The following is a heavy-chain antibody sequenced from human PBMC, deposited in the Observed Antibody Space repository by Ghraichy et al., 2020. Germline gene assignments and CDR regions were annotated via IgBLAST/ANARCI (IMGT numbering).Heavy chain of an antibody. CDR2: ISSSSSYI. J-gene: IGHJ6*03. CDR1: GFTFSSYS. V-gene: IGHV3-21*01. Sequence: GGSLRLSCAASGFTFSSYSMNWVRQAPGKGLEWVSSISSSSSYIYYADSVKGRFTISRDNAKNSLYLQMNSLRAEDTAVYYCARDPPVEGSSGWYLRYYYYYMDVWGKGTTVTVSS. D-gene: IGHD6-19*01. CDR3: ARDPPVEGSSGWYLRYYYYYMDV.